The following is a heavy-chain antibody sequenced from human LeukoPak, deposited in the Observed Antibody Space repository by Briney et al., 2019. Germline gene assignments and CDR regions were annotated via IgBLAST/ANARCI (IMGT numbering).Heavy chain of an antibody. D-gene: IGHD3-10*01. J-gene: IGHJ4*02. Sequence: GGSLRLSCAASEFTFSTYSMNWVRQAPGKGLEWVSAISGSGGSTYYADSVKGRFTISRDNSKNTLYLQMNSLRAEDTAVYYCAKGGSGSYYNPYYFDYWGQGTLVTVSS. CDR1: EFTFSTYS. CDR3: AKGGSGSYYNPYYFDY. V-gene: IGHV3-23*01. CDR2: ISGSGGST.